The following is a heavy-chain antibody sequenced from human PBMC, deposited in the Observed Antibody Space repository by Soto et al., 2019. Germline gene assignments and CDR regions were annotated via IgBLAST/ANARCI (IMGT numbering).Heavy chain of an antibody. V-gene: IGHV1-69*02. CDR3: AGALDGYNVFDY. J-gene: IGHJ4*02. CDR1: GGTFSSYT. CDR2: IIPILGIA. Sequence: GASVKVSCKASGGTFSSYTISWVRQAPGQGLEWMGRIIPILGIANYAQKFQGRVTITADKSTSTDYMELSSLRSEDTAVYYCAGALDGYNVFDYWGQGTLVTVSS. D-gene: IGHD5-12*01.